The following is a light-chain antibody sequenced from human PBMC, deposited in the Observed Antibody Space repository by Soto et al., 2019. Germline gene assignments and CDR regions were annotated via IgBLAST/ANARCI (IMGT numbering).Light chain of an antibody. V-gene: IGLV2-8*01. Sequence: QSALTQPPSASGSPGQSVAISCTGTTSDIGGYDYVSWYPQHPGKAPKLMIYEVNKRPSGVPDRFSGSKSGNTASLTVSGLQAEDEADYYCSSHGGNSPYVFGTGTKLTVL. J-gene: IGLJ1*01. CDR2: EVN. CDR1: TSDIGGYDY. CDR3: SSHGGNSPYV.